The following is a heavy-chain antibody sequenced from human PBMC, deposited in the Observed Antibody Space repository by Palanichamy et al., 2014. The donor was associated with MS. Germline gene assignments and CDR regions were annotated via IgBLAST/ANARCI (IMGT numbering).Heavy chain of an antibody. V-gene: IGHV3-72*01. D-gene: IGHD3-3*01. CDR2: IRNRANSYTT. CDR1: GFTLSDHY. Sequence: EVQLVESGGGLVQPGGSLRLSCAASGFTLSDHYLDWVRQAPGKGLEWVGRIRNRANSYTTEYGASVKDRFTISRDDSQNSLYLQMNSLKSDDTAVYYCANTKIGARASAFDYWGQGTLVTVSS. CDR3: ANTKIGARASAFDY. J-gene: IGHJ4*02.